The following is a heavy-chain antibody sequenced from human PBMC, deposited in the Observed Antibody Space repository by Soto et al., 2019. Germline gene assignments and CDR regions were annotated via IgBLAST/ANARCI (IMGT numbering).Heavy chain of an antibody. CDR3: ASFVFQAEDGIRATVPVSAFLLNRSSDL. V-gene: IGHV4-59*01. CDR2: IYYSGST. D-gene: IGHD1-26*01. J-gene: IGHJ2*01. Sequence: PGKGLEWIGYIYYSGSTNYNPSLKSRVTISVDTSKNQFSLKLSSVTAADTAVYYCASFVFQAEDGIRATVPVSAFLLNRSSDL.